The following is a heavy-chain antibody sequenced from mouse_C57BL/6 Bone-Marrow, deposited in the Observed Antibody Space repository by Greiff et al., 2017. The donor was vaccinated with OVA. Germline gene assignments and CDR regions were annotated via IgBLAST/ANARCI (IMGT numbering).Heavy chain of an antibody. CDR2: ISNLAYSI. V-gene: IGHV5-15*01. CDR3: ARHELLYAMVY. D-gene: IGHD1-3*01. Sequence: DVKLVESGGGLVQPGGSLKLSCAASGFTFSDYGMAWVRQAPRKGPEWVAFISNLAYSIYYADTVTGRFTISRENAKNTLYLEMSSLRSEDTAMYYCARHELLYAMVYWGQGTSVTVSS. J-gene: IGHJ4*01. CDR1: GFTFSDYG.